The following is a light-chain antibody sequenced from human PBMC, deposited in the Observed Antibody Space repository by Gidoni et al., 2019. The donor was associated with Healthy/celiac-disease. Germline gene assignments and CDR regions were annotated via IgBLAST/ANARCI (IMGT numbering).Light chain of an antibody. V-gene: IGLV2-14*01. Sequence: QSALTQPDSVSGSPGQSITISCTGTSSNVGGYNSVSWYQQHPGKAPKLMMYEVSNRPSGVSNRFSGSKSGNTASLTISGLQAEDEADYYCSSYTSSSTLNWVFGGGTKLTVL. CDR1: SSNVGGYNS. CDR2: EVS. J-gene: IGLJ3*02. CDR3: SSYTSSSTLNWV.